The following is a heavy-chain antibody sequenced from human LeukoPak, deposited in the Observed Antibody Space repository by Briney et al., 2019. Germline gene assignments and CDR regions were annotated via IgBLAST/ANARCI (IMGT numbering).Heavy chain of an antibody. V-gene: IGHV3-53*01. J-gene: IGHJ4*02. CDR2: VSSGGDT. CDR1: GFTVSSNY. Sequence: HSGGSLRLSCAASGFTVSSNYMNWVRQAPGKGLEWVSVVSSGGDTYYADSVRGRFVISRDHSKNTLYLQMNGLRAEDTAVYYCARRAGAYTHPYDYWGQGTLVTVS. D-gene: IGHD3-16*01. CDR3: ARRAGAYTHPYDY.